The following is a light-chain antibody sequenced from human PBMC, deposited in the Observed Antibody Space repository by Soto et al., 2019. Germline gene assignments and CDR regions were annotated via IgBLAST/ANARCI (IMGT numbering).Light chain of an antibody. CDR1: SSNIGNNC. CDR2: DNN. CDR3: GTWDTSLSAAV. J-gene: IGLJ1*01. V-gene: IGLV1-51*01. Sequence: QSVLTQPPSVSAAPGQKVTISCSGSSSNIGNNCVSWYQQLPGTAPKLLTYDNNRRPSGIPDRFSGSKSGTSATLGITGLQTGDEADYYCGTWDTSLSAAVFGTGTKVPVL.